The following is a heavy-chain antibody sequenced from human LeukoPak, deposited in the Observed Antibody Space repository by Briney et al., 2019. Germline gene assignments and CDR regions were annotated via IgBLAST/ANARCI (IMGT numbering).Heavy chain of an antibody. Sequence: PGGSLRLSCAASGFTFSSYAMHWVRQAPGKGLEWVAVISYDGSNKYYADSVKGRFTISRDNSKNTLYLQMNSLRAEDTAVYYCARDSGSHRGSSWYVGGYFDYWGQGTLVTVSS. CDR3: ARDSGSHRGSSWYVGGYFDY. CDR2: ISYDGSNK. V-gene: IGHV3-30*04. D-gene: IGHD6-13*01. J-gene: IGHJ4*02. CDR1: GFTFSSYA.